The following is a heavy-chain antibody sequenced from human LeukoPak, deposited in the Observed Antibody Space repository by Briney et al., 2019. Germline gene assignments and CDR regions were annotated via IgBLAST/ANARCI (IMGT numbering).Heavy chain of an antibody. J-gene: IGHJ3*01. CDR2: INPDSGGT. CDR1: GYTFTAYY. V-gene: IGHV1-2*02. CDR3: ARGIAVAGLDAFDV. Sequence: ASVKVSCKASGYTFTAYYMHWVRQAPGQGLEWMGWINPDSGGTNYAQKFQGRVTMTSDTSISTAYMELSRLRSADTAVYYCARGIAVAGLDAFDVWGQGTMVTVSS. D-gene: IGHD6-19*01.